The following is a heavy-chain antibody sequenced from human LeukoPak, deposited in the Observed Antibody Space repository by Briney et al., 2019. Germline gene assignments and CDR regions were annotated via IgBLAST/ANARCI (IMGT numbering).Heavy chain of an antibody. V-gene: IGHV4-34*01. J-gene: IGHJ2*01. CDR2: INHSGST. Sequence: SETLSLTCAVYGGSFSGYYWSWIRQPPGKGLEWIGEINHSGSTNYNPSLKSRVTISVDTSKNQVSLKLTSVTAADTAVYYCARDRAAVAGTPYWFFDLWGRGTLVTVSS. CDR1: GGSFSGYY. CDR3: ARDRAAVAGTPYWFFDL. D-gene: IGHD6-19*01.